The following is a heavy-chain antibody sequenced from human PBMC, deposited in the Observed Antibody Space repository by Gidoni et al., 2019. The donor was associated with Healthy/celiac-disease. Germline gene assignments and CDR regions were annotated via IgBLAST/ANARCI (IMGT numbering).Heavy chain of an antibody. V-gene: IGHV4-61*01. Sequence: QVQLQDSGPGQVKPSETLSLTCTVTGGSVSSGSYYWSWIRQPPGRGMEWIGYIYYSGSTNYNPTLKSRVTISVDTSKNQFSLKLGSGTAADTAVYYCARGEYYFDYWGQGTLVTVSS. CDR1: GGSVSSGSYY. D-gene: IGHD3-10*01. CDR3: ARGEYYFDY. J-gene: IGHJ4*02. CDR2: IYYSGST.